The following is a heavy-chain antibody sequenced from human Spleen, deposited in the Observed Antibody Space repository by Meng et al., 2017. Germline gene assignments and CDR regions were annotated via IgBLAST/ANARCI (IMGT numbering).Heavy chain of an antibody. V-gene: IGHV3-48*03. Sequence: GESLKISCAASGFTFRSYEMNWVRQAPGKGLEWLSYISTTGSTLYYADSVKGRLTISRDNAKSTLFLQMNSLRAEDTAVYYCVRDGKSCSGGFCHPYWGQGYQVNGAS. J-gene: IGHJ4*02. CDR2: ISTTGSTL. CDR3: VRDGKSCSGGFCHPY. D-gene: IGHD2-15*01. CDR1: GFTFRSYE.